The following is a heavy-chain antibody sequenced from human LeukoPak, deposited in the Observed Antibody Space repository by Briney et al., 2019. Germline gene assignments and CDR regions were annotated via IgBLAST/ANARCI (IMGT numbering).Heavy chain of an antibody. CDR2: ISYDGSNK. CDR1: GFSFSSYS. J-gene: IGHJ6*02. CDR3: ARDRSAIGSMVCYYYGMDV. Sequence: GGSLRLSCAASGFSFSSYSMHWVRQAPGKGLEWVAVISYDGSNKYYADSVKGRFTISRDNSKNTLYLQMNSLRAEDTAVYYCARDRSAIGSMVCYYYGMDVWGQGTTVTVSS. D-gene: IGHD3-10*01. V-gene: IGHV3-30-3*01.